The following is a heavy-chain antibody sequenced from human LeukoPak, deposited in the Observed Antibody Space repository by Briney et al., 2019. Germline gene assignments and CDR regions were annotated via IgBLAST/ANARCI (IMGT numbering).Heavy chain of an antibody. CDR3: AALGYSYGFDY. Sequence: SETLSLTCTVSGGSISSYYWSWIRQPPGKGLEWIGYIYYSGSTNYNPSLKSRVTISVDTSKNQFFLKLSSVTAADTAVYYCAALGYSYGFDYWGQGTLVTVSS. CDR1: GGSISSYY. CDR2: IYYSGST. D-gene: IGHD5-18*01. J-gene: IGHJ4*02. V-gene: IGHV4-59*01.